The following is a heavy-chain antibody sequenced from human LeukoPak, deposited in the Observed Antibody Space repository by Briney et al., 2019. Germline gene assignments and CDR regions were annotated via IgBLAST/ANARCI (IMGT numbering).Heavy chain of an antibody. J-gene: IGHJ4*02. V-gene: IGHV3-30*18. CDR1: GFTFSSYG. D-gene: IGHD3-9*01. CDR2: ISYEGSNT. Sequence: GGSLRLSCAASGFTFSSYGMHWVRQAPGKRLEWVAGISYEGSNTYYADSVKGRFTIPRDTSKNTAYLQRNSLRPEEPAANYCAKEYTGYYKSGYFHYWRQGTLHTLSS. CDR3: AKEYTGYYKSGYFHY.